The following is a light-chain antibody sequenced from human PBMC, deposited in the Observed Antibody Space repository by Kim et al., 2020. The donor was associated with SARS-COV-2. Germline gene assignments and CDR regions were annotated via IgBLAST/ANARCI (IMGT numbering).Light chain of an antibody. CDR3: QQYKNWSPIT. CDR1: QSVSTD. CDR2: GAS. V-gene: IGKV3D-15*01. Sequence: SPGERATPSCRASQSVSTDLAWYQQKSGQAPRLLIYGASTRATGIPGRFSGSGSGTEFTLTISGLQSEDLAVYYCQQYKNWSPITFGQGTRLEIK. J-gene: IGKJ5*01.